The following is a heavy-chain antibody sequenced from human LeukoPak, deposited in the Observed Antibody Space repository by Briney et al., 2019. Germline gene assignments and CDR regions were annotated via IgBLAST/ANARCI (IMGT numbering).Heavy chain of an antibody. CDR2: VHLDGRT. CDR1: GGSVSSTNW. Sequence: SETLSLTCGVSGGSVSSTNWWTWIRQPPGKGLEWIGEVHLDGRTNFNPSLKSRVTMSVDTSKNQFSLKLSSVTAADTAVYYCARDTTRTGSYSYYFDYWGQGTLVTVSS. CDR3: ARDTTRTGSYSYYFDY. V-gene: IGHV4-4*02. D-gene: IGHD1-26*01. J-gene: IGHJ4*02.